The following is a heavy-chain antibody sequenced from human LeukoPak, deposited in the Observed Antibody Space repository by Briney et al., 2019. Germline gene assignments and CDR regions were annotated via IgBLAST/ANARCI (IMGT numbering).Heavy chain of an antibody. V-gene: IGHV4-59*12. J-gene: IGHJ4*02. Sequence: TSETLSLTCTVSGGSISSYYWSWIRQPPGKGLEWIGNIYYSGSTNYNPSLKSRVTISVDTSKNQFSLKLSSVTAADTAVYYCASTTSDYGVDYWGQGTLVTVSS. D-gene: IGHD4-17*01. CDR3: ASTTSDYGVDY. CDR1: GGSISSYY. CDR2: IYYSGST.